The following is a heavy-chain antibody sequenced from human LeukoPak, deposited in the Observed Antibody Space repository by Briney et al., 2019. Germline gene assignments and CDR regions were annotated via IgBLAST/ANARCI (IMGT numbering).Heavy chain of an antibody. D-gene: IGHD3-3*01. CDR2: INTNTGNP. J-gene: IGHJ4*02. CDR3: AREIGTYYDFWSGYYNTRTFDY. CDR1: GYTFTSYA. Sequence: GASVKVSCKASGYTFTSYAMNWVRQAPGQGLEWMGWINTNTGNPTYAQGFTGRFVFSLDTSVSTAYLQISSLKAEDTAVYYCAREIGTYYDFWSGYYNTRTFDYWGQGTLVTVSS. V-gene: IGHV7-4-1*02.